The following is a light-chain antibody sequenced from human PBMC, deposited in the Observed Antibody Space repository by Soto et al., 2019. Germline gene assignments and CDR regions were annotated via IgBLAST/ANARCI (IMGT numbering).Light chain of an antibody. CDR3: TSYTTSFTYV. Sequence: QSALTQPASVSGSPGQSITISCTGTSSDVGGYNFVSWYQHHPGKAPKLIIYDVSNRPSGVSNRFSGSKSGNTASLTISGLQAEDDADYYCTSYTTSFTYVFGTGTKATVL. V-gene: IGLV2-14*03. CDR1: SSDVGGYNF. J-gene: IGLJ1*01. CDR2: DVS.